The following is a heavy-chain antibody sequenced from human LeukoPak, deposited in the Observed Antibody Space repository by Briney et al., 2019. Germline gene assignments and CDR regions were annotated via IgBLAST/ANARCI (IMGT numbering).Heavy chain of an antibody. J-gene: IGHJ3*01. Sequence: PSGTLSLTCTVSGGSISSHYWSWIRQPAGKGLEWIGRIFVSGSTNYNPSLKSRVTMSIDMSKTQFSLNLNSVTAADTAVYYCARDRTGYSGYEGDPFDVWGQGTLVTVS. CDR3: ARDRTGYSGYEGDPFDV. V-gene: IGHV4-4*07. D-gene: IGHD5-12*01. CDR2: IFVSGST. CDR1: GGSISSHY.